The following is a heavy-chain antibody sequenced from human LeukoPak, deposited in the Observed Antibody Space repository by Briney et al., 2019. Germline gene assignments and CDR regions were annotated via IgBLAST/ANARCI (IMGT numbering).Heavy chain of an antibody. D-gene: IGHD2-21*01. CDR1: GGSFSGYY. J-gene: IGHJ6*03. CDR3: ARLPIVWYYYMDV. Sequence: SETLSLTCAVYGGSFSGYYWSWIRQPPGKGLEWIGEINHSGSTNYNPSLKSRVTISVDTSKNQFSLKLGSVTAADTAVYYCARLPIVWYYYMDVWGKGTTVTVSS. V-gene: IGHV4-34*01. CDR2: INHSGST.